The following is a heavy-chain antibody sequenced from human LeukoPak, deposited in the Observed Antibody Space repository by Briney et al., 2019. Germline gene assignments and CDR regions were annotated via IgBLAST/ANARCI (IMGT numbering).Heavy chain of an antibody. CDR2: ISSGSTYI. J-gene: IGHJ4*02. V-gene: IGHV3-21*01. CDR3: ARGYSDYGDY. CDR1: EFTFSTYS. Sequence: GGSLRLSCAASEFTFSTYSMNWVRQAPGKGLEWVSSISSGSTYIYYADSVKGRFTISRDNAKNSLYLQMNSLRAEDTAVYYCARGYSDYGDYWGQGTLVTVSS. D-gene: IGHD5-12*01.